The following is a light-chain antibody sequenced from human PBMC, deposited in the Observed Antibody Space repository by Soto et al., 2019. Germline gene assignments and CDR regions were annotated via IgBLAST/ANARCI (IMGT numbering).Light chain of an antibody. CDR3: YSYTTSSTYV. V-gene: IGLV2-14*01. J-gene: IGLJ1*01. CDR2: HVS. CDR1: SSDVGAYNY. Sequence: QSALTQPASVSESPGQSITISCTGTSSDVGAYNYVSWYQQHPAKIPKLMIYHVSNRPSGVSDRFSGSKSGNTASLTISGLQAEDEADYYCYSYTTSSTYVFGTGTQLTVL.